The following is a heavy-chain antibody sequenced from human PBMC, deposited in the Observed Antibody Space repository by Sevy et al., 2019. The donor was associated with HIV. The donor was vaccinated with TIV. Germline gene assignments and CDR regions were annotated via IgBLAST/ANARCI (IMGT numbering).Heavy chain of an antibody. Sequence: GGSLRLSCAVAGFTFDDYAMHWVRQAPGKGLEWVSGISWDSDVGYADSLKGRFIISRDNARNSLYLQMKNLRVEDTAFYYCAKDIRKYFYGSGSYYNAFDSWGQGTLVTVS. CDR1: GFTFDDYA. V-gene: IGHV3-9*01. CDR2: ISWDSDV. CDR3: AKDIRKYFYGSGSYYNAFDS. D-gene: IGHD3-10*01. J-gene: IGHJ5*01.